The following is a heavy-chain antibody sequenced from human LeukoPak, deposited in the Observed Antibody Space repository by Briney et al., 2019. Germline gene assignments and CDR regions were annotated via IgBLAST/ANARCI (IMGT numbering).Heavy chain of an antibody. Sequence: GGSLRLSCAASVYTFSTYSMNCVRHAPGKGLGWVSYICPGRGIIHYADSVKGRFTISRDNAKNSLYLQMNSLRAEDTAMYYCVRDPSLYCSSNTCYDLDYWGQGTLVTVSS. J-gene: IGHJ4*02. V-gene: IGHV3-48*04. CDR1: VYTFSTYS. CDR2: ICPGRGII. D-gene: IGHD2/OR15-2a*01. CDR3: VRDPSLYCSSNTCYDLDY.